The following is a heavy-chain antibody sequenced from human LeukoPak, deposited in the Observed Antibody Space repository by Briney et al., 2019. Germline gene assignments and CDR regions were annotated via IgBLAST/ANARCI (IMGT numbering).Heavy chain of an antibody. J-gene: IGHJ4*02. CDR2: IKGDGSDK. V-gene: IGHV3-7*01. Sequence: PGGSLRLSCAASGFTFSSYWMHWVRQAPGKGLEWVANIKGDGSDKDYVDSVKGRFTISRDNAKNLLYLQMNSLRAEDTAVYFCSWSLNYWGLGTLVTVSS. CDR1: GFTFSSYW. D-gene: IGHD1-26*01. CDR3: SWSLNY.